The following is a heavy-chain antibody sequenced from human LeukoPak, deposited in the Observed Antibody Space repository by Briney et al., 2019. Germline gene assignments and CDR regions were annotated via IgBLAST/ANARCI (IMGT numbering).Heavy chain of an antibody. J-gene: IGHJ6*02. Sequence: ASVKVSCKVSGYTLTELSMHWVRQAPGKGLEWMGGFDPEDGEAIYAQKFQGRVTMTEDTSTDTAYIELSSLRSEDTAVFYCATGYCSGGSCYSLTYYYYGMDVWGQGTTVTVSS. CDR3: ATGYCSGGSCYSLTYYYYGMDV. D-gene: IGHD2-15*01. CDR2: FDPEDGEA. V-gene: IGHV1-24*01. CDR1: GYTLTELS.